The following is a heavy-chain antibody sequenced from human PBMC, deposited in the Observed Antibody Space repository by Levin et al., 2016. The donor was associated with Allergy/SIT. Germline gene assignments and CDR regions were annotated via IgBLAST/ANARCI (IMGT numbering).Heavy chain of an antibody. J-gene: IGHJ4*02. V-gene: IGHV3-30-3*01. CDR3: ANGPGRYLLGIFDN. Sequence: GESLKISCVGSGFSFSTHTMHWVRQAPGKGLEWVALMSYDGSKTYYGDSVKGRFTISRDNSKNTVYLEMNSLRTEDTAKYYCANGPGRYLLGIFDNWGQGALVTVSS. CDR2: MSYDGSKT. D-gene: IGHD3-10*01. CDR1: GFSFSTHT.